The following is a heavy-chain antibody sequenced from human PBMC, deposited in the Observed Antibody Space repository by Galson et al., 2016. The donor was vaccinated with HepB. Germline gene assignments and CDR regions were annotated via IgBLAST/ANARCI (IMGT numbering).Heavy chain of an antibody. D-gene: IGHD3-16*01. CDR2: ITSSSDTM. Sequence: SLRLSCAASGFSFSDYSMNWVRQAPGKWLEWIAWITSSSDTMYYADSVKGRFTISRDNAKNSLYLEMNSLRDEDTAVYYCARDDYFRLGYWGQGTLVTVSS. CDR3: ARDDYFRLGY. J-gene: IGHJ4*02. CDR1: GFSFSDYS. V-gene: IGHV3-48*02.